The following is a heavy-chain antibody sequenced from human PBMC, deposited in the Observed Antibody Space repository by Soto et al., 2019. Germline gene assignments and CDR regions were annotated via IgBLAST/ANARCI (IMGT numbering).Heavy chain of an antibody. CDR3: AVYGYGVSAAAY. Sequence: EMQLVESGGGLVQPGGSLRLSCAGSGLTFRNDWLSCVLQAPGKGLEWVANINQDGSERYYVDSVRGRFTISRDNVENSLYLQLNILRPEDTAVYYCAVYGYGVSAAAYWGQGTLVTVSS. D-gene: IGHD4-17*01. CDR1: GLTFRNDW. CDR2: INQDGSER. J-gene: IGHJ4*02. V-gene: IGHV3-7*03.